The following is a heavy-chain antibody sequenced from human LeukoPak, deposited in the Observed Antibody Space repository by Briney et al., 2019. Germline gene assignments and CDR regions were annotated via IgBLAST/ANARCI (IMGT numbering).Heavy chain of an antibody. D-gene: IGHD1-26*01. V-gene: IGHV4-34*01. CDR2: INHRGST. CDR3: ASSVGSTDY. J-gene: IGHJ4*02. CDR1: GESLSKYY. Sequence: SETLSLTCAVYGESLSKYYWTWVRQSPGKGLEWIGEINHRGSTNLNPSLKSRVTLSVDTSKHQFSLKLTSVTAADAAVYYCASSVGSTDYWGQGTLVTVSS.